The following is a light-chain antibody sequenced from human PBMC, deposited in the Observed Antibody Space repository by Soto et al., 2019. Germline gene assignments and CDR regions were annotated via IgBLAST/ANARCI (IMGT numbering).Light chain of an antibody. CDR2: GAS. CDR3: QQYNNWPRT. V-gene: IGKV3-20*01. J-gene: IGKJ1*01. CDR1: QSDSSSY. Sequence: VLKHSPGTLSLARVQTATLSLMVSQSDSSSYLAWYQQKPGQAPRRLIYGASIRATGIPARFSGSGSGTDFTLTISSVQSEDVAVYYCQQYNNWPRTFGQGTKVDIK.